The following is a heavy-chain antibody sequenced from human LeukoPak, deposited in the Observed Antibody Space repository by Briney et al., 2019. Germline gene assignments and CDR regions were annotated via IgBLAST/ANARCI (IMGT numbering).Heavy chain of an antibody. CDR1: GDSISTYH. V-gene: IGHV4-59*01. CDR2: MQSTGNS. CDR3: ARDKRHSYGRYFDP. Sequence: PSETLSLTCSVSGDSISTYHWNWIRKPSGKRLKWIGYMQSTGNSNYNPSLKNRVNIFVDMSKNQFVLNLRSVTAADTAVYYCARDKRHSYGRYFDPWGQGMLVTVSS. J-gene: IGHJ4*02. D-gene: IGHD5-18*01.